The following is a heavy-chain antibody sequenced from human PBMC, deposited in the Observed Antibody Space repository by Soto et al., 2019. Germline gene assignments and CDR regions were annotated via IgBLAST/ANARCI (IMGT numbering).Heavy chain of an antibody. CDR3: AREPWERRGWFDP. D-gene: IGHD1-26*01. CDR2: INPSGGST. V-gene: IGHV1-46*01. J-gene: IGHJ5*02. Sequence: QVQLVQSGAEVKKPGASVKVSCKASGYTFTSYYMHWVRQAPGQGLEWMGIINPSGGSTSYAQKSQGRLTMTRDTATSTVYKELSSLRSEDTAVYYCAREPWERRGWFDPWGKGTLVTAS. CDR1: GYTFTSYY.